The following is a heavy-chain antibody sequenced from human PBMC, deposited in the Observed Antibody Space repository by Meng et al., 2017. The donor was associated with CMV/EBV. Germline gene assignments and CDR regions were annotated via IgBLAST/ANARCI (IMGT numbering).Heavy chain of an antibody. CDR1: GFTFSSYG. D-gene: IGHD3-16*01. CDR2: IYSGGSST. V-gene: IGHV3-NL1*01. J-gene: IGHJ4*02. Sequence: GESLKISCAASGFTFSSYGMHWVRQAPGKGLEWVSVIYSGGSSTYYADSVKGRFTISRDNSKNTLYLQMNSLRAEDTAVYYCAKVSGGHYFDYWGQGTLVTVSS. CDR3: AKVSGGHYFDY.